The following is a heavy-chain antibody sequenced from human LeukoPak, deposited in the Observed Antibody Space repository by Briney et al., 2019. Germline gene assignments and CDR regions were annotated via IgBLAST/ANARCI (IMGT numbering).Heavy chain of an antibody. CDR2: IWYGGSNK. Sequence: GGSLRLSCAASGFTFSSYGMHWDRQAPGKGLEWVAVIWYGGSNKYYADSVKGRFTISRDNSKNTLYLQMNSLRAEDTAVYYCAKEDYSSSFDYWGQGTLVTVSS. CDR3: AKEDYSSSFDY. CDR1: GFTFSSYG. D-gene: IGHD4-11*01. J-gene: IGHJ4*02. V-gene: IGHV3-30*02.